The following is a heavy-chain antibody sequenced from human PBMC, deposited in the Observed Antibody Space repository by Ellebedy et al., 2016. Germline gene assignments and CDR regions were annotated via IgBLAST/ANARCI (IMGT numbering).Heavy chain of an antibody. J-gene: IGHJ4*02. CDR2: ISAYNGNT. Sequence: ASVKVSCXASGYTFTSYGISWVRQAPGQGLEWMGWISAYNGNTNYAQKLQGRVTMTTDTSTSTAYMELRSLRSDDTAMYYCARHGYYDSGSFSSRAYDSWGQGTLVTVSS. CDR3: ARHGYYDSGSFSSRAYDS. CDR1: GYTFTSYG. V-gene: IGHV1-18*01. D-gene: IGHD3-10*01.